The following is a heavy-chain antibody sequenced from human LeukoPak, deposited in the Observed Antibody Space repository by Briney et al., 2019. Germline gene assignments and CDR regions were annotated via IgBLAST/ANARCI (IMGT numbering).Heavy chain of an antibody. CDR1: GGSFSGYY. Sequence: PSETLSLTCAVYGGSFSGYYWSWIRQPPGKGLEWIGEINHSGSTNYNPSLKSRVTISVDTFKNQFSLKLSSVTAADTAVYYCARGLSYYDRRRWYYFDYWGQGTLVTVSS. CDR3: ARGLSYYDRRRWYYFDY. J-gene: IGHJ4*02. CDR2: INHSGST. D-gene: IGHD3-22*01. V-gene: IGHV4-34*01.